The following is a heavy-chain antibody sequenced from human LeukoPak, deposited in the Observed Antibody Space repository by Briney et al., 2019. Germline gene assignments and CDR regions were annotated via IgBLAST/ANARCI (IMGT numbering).Heavy chain of an antibody. V-gene: IGHV1-8*02. CDR3: ARGCRGADAFDI. CDR2: MNPNSGNT. D-gene: IGHD1-26*01. Sequence: ASVKVSCKASGYTFTSYYMHWVRQATGQGLEWMGWMNPNSGNTGYAQKFQGRVTMTRNTSISTAYMELSSLRSEDTAVYYCARGCRGADAFDIWGQGTMVTVSS. CDR1: GYTFTSYY. J-gene: IGHJ3*02.